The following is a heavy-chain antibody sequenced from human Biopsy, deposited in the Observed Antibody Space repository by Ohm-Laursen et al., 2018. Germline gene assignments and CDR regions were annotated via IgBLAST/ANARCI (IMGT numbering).Heavy chain of an antibody. Sequence: SLRLSCTASGLTFSDYYVDWVRQTPVKGLERVGRSRDKANSYTTEYAPSVKGRFSISRDDSKNSLYLQLNSPRTEDTAVYYCARTYCRGDHCYLGDYWGQGTLVTVSS. V-gene: IGHV3-72*01. D-gene: IGHD2-21*02. CDR1: GLTFSDYY. J-gene: IGHJ4*02. CDR2: SRDKANSYTT. CDR3: ARTYCRGDHCYLGDY.